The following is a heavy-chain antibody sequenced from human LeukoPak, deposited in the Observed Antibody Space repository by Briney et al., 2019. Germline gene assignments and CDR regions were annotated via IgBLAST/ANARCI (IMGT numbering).Heavy chain of an antibody. J-gene: IGHJ4*02. CDR1: GFTFRSYA. Sequence: GGSLRLSCAAAGFTFRSYAMSWVRQAPGKGLEWVSAISGSGGSTDYADSVKGRFTISRDNSKNTLYMQMNSLRAEDTAVYYCASYDSSGYYHYFDYWGQGTLVTVSS. V-gene: IGHV3-23*01. CDR3: ASYDSSGYYHYFDY. CDR2: ISGSGGST. D-gene: IGHD3-22*01.